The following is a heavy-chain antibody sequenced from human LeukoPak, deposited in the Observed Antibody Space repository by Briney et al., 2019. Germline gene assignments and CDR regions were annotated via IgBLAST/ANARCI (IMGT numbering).Heavy chain of an antibody. D-gene: IGHD6-13*01. J-gene: IGHJ4*02. CDR2: IYYRGDT. V-gene: IGHV4-31*03. CDR3: ASAGYSSGWYHY. Sequence: PSETLSLTCTVSGGSLNSGSYYWSWIRQHPGKGLEWLGYIYYRGDTNYNPSLKSRVTISLDTSKNQFSLKVKSVTAADTAVYYCASAGYSSGWYHYWGQGTRVTVFS. CDR1: GGSLNSGSYY.